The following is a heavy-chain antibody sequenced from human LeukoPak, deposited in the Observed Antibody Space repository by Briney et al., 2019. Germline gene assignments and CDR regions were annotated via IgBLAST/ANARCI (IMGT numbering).Heavy chain of an antibody. Sequence: GGSLRLSCATSGLTFSNYWMAWVRQAPGKGLEWVANIKQDGSEKYYVDSVKGRFTLSRDNAKNSLYLQMNSLRVEDTAVYYCATQRSGIFDYWGQGTLVTVSS. J-gene: IGHJ4*02. V-gene: IGHV3-7*02. CDR2: IKQDGSEK. D-gene: IGHD1-14*01. CDR1: GLTFSNYW. CDR3: ATQRSGIFDY.